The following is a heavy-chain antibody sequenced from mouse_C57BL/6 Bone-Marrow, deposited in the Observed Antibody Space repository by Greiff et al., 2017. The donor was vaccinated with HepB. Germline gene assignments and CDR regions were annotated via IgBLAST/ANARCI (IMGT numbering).Heavy chain of an antibody. CDR1: GFSLTSYA. CDR3: ARIVYYGNFAWFAY. Sequence: VKLQESGPGLVAPSQSLSITCTVSGFSLTSYAISWVRQPPGKGLEWLGVIWTGGGTNYNSALKSRLSISKDNSKSQVFLKMNSLQTDDTARYYCARIVYYGNFAWFAYWGQGTLVTVSA. J-gene: IGHJ3*01. D-gene: IGHD2-1*01. V-gene: IGHV2-9-1*01. CDR2: IWTGGGT.